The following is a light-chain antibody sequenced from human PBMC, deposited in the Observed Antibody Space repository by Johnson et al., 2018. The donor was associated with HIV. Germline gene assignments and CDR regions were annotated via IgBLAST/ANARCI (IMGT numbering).Light chain of an antibody. CDR2: ENN. CDR1: SSNIGNNY. CDR3: GTWDSSLSAYV. Sequence: QSVFTQPPSVSAAPGQKVTISCSGSSSNIGNNYVSWYQQLPGTAPKLLIYENNKRPSGIPDRISGSKSGTSATLGITGLQTGDEADYYCGTWDSSLSAYVFGTGTKVAVL. J-gene: IGLJ1*01. V-gene: IGLV1-51*02.